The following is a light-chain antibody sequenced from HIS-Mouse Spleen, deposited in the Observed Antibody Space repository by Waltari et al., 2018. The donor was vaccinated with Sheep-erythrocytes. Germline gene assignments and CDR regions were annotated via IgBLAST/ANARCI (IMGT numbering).Light chain of an antibody. Sequence: SSELTQPPSVSVSPGQTASITCSGDKLGDKYACWYQQKPGQSPVLVIDQDTKRPSGIPGRFSGSKSGNTATLTISGTQAMDEADYYCQAWDSSIVVFGGGTKLTVL. CDR3: QAWDSSIVV. J-gene: IGLJ2*01. V-gene: IGLV3-1*01. CDR1: KLGDKY. CDR2: QDT.